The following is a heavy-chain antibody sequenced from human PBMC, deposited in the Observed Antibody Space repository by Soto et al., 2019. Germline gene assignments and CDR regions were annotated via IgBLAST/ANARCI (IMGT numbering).Heavy chain of an antibody. J-gene: IGHJ6*02. Sequence: SVKVSCKASGGTFSSYAISWVRQAPGQGFEWMGGIIPIFGTANYAQKFQGRVTITADESTSTAYMELSSLRSEDTAVYYCARDFSGYDYEYYYGMYVWGQGSTVTVSS. CDR1: GGTFSSYA. V-gene: IGHV1-69*13. D-gene: IGHD5-12*01. CDR3: ARDFSGYDYEYYYGMYV. CDR2: IIPIFGTA.